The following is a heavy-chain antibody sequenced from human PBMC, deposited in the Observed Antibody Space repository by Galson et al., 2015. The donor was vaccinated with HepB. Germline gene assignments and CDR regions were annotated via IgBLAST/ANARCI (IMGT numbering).Heavy chain of an antibody. CDR2: IIPIFGTA. CDR3: ATMTTVVTHGYYYYYMDV. J-gene: IGHJ6*03. Sequence: SVKVSCKASGGTFSSYAISWVRQAPGQGLEWMGGIIPIFGTANYAQKFQGRVTITADESTSTAYMELSSLRSEDTAVYYCATMTTVVTHGYYYYYMDVWGKGTTVTVSS. V-gene: IGHV1-69*13. CDR1: GGTFSSYA. D-gene: IGHD4-23*01.